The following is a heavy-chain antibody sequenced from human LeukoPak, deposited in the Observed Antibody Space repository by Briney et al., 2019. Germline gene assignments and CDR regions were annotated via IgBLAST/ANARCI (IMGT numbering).Heavy chain of an antibody. D-gene: IGHD3-10*01. J-gene: IGHJ5*02. V-gene: IGHV4-61*02. CDR3: ARERFGELVWFDP. Sequence: PSQTLSLTCTVSGGSISSGSYYWSWLRQPAGKGLEWIGRIYTSGSTNYNPSLKSRVTISVDTSKNQFSLKLSSVTAADTAVYYCARERFGELVWFDPWGQGTLVTVSS. CDR1: GGSISSGSYY. CDR2: IYTSGST.